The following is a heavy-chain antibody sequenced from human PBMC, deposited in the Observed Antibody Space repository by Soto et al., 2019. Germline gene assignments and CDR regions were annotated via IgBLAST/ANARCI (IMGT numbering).Heavy chain of an antibody. D-gene: IGHD2-21*02. CDR1: AFTFSSYA. CDR3: AKGRASDCPGCTQDY. J-gene: IGHJ4*02. V-gene: IGHV3-23*01. CDR2: VSGSGDST. Sequence: EVQLLESGGGLEQPGRSLRLSCAASAFTFSSYAMSWVRQAPGKGLEWVSAVSGSGDSTYYADSVKGRFTISRDNSKNTLYLQMNSLRAEDTAVYYCAKGRASDCPGCTQDYWGQGTLVTVSS.